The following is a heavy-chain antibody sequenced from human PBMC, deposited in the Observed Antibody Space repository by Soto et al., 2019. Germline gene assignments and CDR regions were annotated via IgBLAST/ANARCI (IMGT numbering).Heavy chain of an antibody. CDR2: ISGSGGST. D-gene: IGHD1-1*01. CDR3: AKDRRGTTGTTRISWFDP. V-gene: IGHV3-23*01. J-gene: IGHJ5*02. Sequence: PGGSLRLSCAASGFTFSSYAMSWVRQAPGKGLEWVSAISGSGGSTYYADSVKGRFTISRDNSKNTLYLQMNSLRAEDTAVYYCAKDRRGTTGTTRISWFDPWGQGTLVTVSS. CDR1: GFTFSSYA.